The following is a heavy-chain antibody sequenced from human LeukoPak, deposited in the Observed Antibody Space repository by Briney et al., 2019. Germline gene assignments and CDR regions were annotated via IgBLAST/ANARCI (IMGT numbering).Heavy chain of an antibody. Sequence: TGESLRLSCAASGFTFSSYAMSWVRQAPGKGLEWVSAISGSGGSTYYADSVKGRFTISRDNSKNTLYLQMNSLRAEDTAVYYCAKRARYCSSTSCYIEKGHPFDYWGQGTLVTVSS. V-gene: IGHV3-23*01. CDR1: GFTFSSYA. D-gene: IGHD2-2*02. J-gene: IGHJ4*02. CDR3: AKRARYCSSTSCYIEKGHPFDY. CDR2: ISGSGGST.